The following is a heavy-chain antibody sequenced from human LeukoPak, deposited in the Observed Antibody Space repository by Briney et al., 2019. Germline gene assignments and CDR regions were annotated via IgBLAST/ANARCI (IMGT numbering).Heavy chain of an antibody. Sequence: ASVKVSCKVSGYTLTELSMHWVRQAPGKGLEWMGGFDPEDGETIYAQKFQGRVTMTEDTSTDTAYMEPSSLRSEDTAVYYCATVGRFGEFYYFDYWGQGTLVTVSS. CDR1: GYTLTELS. D-gene: IGHD3-10*01. CDR2: FDPEDGET. CDR3: ATVGRFGEFYYFDY. J-gene: IGHJ4*02. V-gene: IGHV1-24*01.